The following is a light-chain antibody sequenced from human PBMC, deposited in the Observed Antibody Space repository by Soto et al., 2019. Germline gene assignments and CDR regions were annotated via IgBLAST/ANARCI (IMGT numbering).Light chain of an antibody. CDR2: WAS. J-gene: IGKJ5*01. CDR1: QIXLYSSNNKNY. Sequence: DIVITQSXDSLGXXVXXXXTMXXKCGQIXLYSSNNKNYLAWYQQKPGQPPKLLIYWASTRESGVPDRFSGSGSGTDFTLTISSLQAEDVAVYYCQQYYSTPRTFGQGTRLEIK. CDR3: QQYYSTPRT. V-gene: IGKV4-1*01.